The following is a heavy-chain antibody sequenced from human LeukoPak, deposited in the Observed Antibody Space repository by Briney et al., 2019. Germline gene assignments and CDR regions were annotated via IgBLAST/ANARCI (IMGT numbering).Heavy chain of an antibody. CDR2: ISISTTTI. J-gene: IGHJ4*02. CDR1: GFTFSTYN. Sequence: GGSLRLSCAASGFTFSTYNMNWVRQAPGKGLEWVSYISISTTTIYYADSVTGRFTISRDNAKNSLYLQVNSLRVEDTAVYYCARGGSVKYSAHGGVDYWGQGTRVTVSS. D-gene: IGHD5-12*01. V-gene: IGHV3-48*04. CDR3: ARGGSVKYSAHGGVDY.